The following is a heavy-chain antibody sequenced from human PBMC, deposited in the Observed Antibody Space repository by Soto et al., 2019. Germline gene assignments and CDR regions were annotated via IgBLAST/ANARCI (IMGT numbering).Heavy chain of an antibody. J-gene: IGHJ3*02. CDR3: AKDLTDYYDSGGYYGIDALDI. Sequence: TGGSLRLSCAASGFTSNNFAMNWVRQAPGKGLEWVSSISHSGASTYYSNSVKGRFTVSRDNSKNTVYLQMNSLGAEDMALYCCAKDLTDYYDSGGYYGIDALDIWGQGTMVTVSS. V-gene: IGHV3-23*01. CDR1: GFTSNNFA. D-gene: IGHD3-22*01. CDR2: ISHSGAST.